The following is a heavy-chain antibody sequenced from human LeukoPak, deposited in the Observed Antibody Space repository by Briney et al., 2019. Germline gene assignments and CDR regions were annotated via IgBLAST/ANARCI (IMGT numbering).Heavy chain of an antibody. CDR3: ARQGDGYKWPFDY. CDR2: IYPGDSDT. J-gene: IGHJ4*02. Sequence: GAPLQISCQGSGSRFTSYWIGWVRQMPGKGLEWMGIIYPGDSDTRYSPSFQGQVTLSADKSISTAYLQWSSLKASDTAMYYCARQGDGYKWPFDYWGQGTLVTVSS. D-gene: IGHD5-24*01. V-gene: IGHV5-51*01. CDR1: GSRFTSYW.